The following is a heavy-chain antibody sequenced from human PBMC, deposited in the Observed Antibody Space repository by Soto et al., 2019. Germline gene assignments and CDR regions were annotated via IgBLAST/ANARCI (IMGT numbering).Heavy chain of an antibody. Sequence: GPTLVNPTQTRTLTCTFSEFSLSTSGVGVGWVRHPPGKALEWLALIYWDDDKRYTPSLKSRLTIPKDTSKNQVVLTMTNMIPVDTATYYCALLYSSSWVFDYWGQGALVTVSS. V-gene: IGHV2-5*02. D-gene: IGHD6-13*01. CDR1: EFSLSTSGVG. CDR2: IYWDDDK. J-gene: IGHJ4*02. CDR3: ALLYSSSWVFDY.